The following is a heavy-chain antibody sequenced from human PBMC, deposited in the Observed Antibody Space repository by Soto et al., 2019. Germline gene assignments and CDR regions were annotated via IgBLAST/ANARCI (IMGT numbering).Heavy chain of an antibody. D-gene: IGHD2-21*02. CDR3: ARASVVVTAIYYFDY. CDR1: GGTFSSYA. V-gene: IGHV1-69*13. J-gene: IGHJ4*02. CDR2: IIPIFGTA. Sequence: GASVKVSCKASGGTFSSYAISWVRQAPGQGLEWMGGIIPIFGTANYSQKFQGRVTITANESTSTAYMELSSLRSEDTAVYYCARASVVVTAIYYFDYWGQGTLVTISS.